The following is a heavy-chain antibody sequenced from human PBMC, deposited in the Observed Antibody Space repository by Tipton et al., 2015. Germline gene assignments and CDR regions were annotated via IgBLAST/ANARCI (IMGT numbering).Heavy chain of an antibody. V-gene: IGHV3-23*01. Sequence: SLRLSCAASGFTFDKHAMTWVRQAPGKGLEWVSTISGSGGSTYYADSVKGRFTISRDNSKNTLYLQINSLGVEDTAVYYCARGLQYSNYFDYWGQGTLVTVSS. CDR1: GFTFDKHA. J-gene: IGHJ4*02. CDR2: ISGSGGST. D-gene: IGHD5-18*01. CDR3: ARGLQYSNYFDY.